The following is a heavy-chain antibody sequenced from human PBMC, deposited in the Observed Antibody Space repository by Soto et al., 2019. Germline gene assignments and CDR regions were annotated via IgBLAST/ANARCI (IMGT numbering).Heavy chain of an antibody. Sequence: EVQLLESGGDLVQPGGSLRLSCATSGFTFSLYAMTWVRQAPGKGLEWVSAISRTGGSTYYADSVKGRFTISRDNSENTLFLQMNSLRAEDTAVYYCANNRYGDYLQYGMDGWGQGTTVTVSS. V-gene: IGHV3-23*01. D-gene: IGHD4-17*01. CDR1: GFTFSLYA. CDR3: ANNRYGDYLQYGMDG. CDR2: ISRTGGST. J-gene: IGHJ6*02.